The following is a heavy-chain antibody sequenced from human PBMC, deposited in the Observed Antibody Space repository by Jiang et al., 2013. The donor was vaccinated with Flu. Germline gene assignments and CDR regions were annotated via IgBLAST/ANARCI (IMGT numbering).Heavy chain of an antibody. CDR1: GYTFTSYA. CDR3: AREGGLGYGDYGVPDWYFDL. V-gene: IGHV1-3*01. D-gene: IGHD4-17*01. CDR2: INAGNGNT. J-gene: IGHJ2*01. Sequence: GAEVKKPGASVKVSCKASGYTFTSYAMHWVRQAPGQRLEWMGWINAGNGNTKYSQKFQGRVTITRDTSASTAYMELSSLRSEDTAVYYCAREGGLGYGDYGVPDWYFDLWGRGTLVTVSS.